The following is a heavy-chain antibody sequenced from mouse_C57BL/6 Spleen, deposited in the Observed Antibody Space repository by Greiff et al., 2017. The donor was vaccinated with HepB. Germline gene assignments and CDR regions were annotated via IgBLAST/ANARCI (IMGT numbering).Heavy chain of an antibody. V-gene: IGHV7-3*01. D-gene: IGHD2-4*01. Sequence: EVMLVESGGGLVQPGGFTFTDYYMSWVRQPPGKALEWLGFIRNKANGYTTEYSASVKGRFTISRDNSQSILYLQMNALRAEDSATYYCARYYDYDGYYYAMDYWGQGTSVTVSS. CDR1: FTFTDYY. CDR2: IRNKANGYTT. J-gene: IGHJ4*01. CDR3: ARYYDYDGYYYAMDY.